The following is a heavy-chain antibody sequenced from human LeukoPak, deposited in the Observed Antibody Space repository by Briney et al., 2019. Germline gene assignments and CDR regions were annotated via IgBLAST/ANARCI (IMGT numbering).Heavy chain of an antibody. V-gene: IGHV4-59*01. J-gene: IGHJ4*02. CDR1: GGSISSYY. Sequence: SETLSLTCTVSGGSISSYYWGWIRQPPGKGLEWIGYVYYSGNTNYTPSLKTRVTILMDTSKNQCSLRLRSVTAADTAIYYCARVGEGCFDHWGQGTLATVSS. CDR2: VYYSGNT. CDR3: ARVGEGCFDH.